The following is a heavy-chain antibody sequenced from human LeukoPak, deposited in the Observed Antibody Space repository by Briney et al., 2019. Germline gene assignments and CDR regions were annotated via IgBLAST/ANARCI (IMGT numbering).Heavy chain of an antibody. D-gene: IGHD2-8*02. CDR1: GFTFSSYS. CDR3: ATGRYCTGDTCNERVDY. J-gene: IGHJ4*02. Sequence: GGSLRLSCTTSGFTFSSYSMNWVRQAPGRGLEWVSSISIWSNYIYYADSVKGRFTVSRDNAQNSPFLQMNSLRVEDTAVYYCATGRYCTGDTCNERVDYWGQGTLVTVSS. CDR2: ISIWSNYI. V-gene: IGHV3-21*01.